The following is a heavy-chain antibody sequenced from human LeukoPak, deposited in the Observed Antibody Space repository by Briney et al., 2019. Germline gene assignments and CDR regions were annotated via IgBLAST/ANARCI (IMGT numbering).Heavy chain of an antibody. CDR1: GFTFDDYA. CDR2: ISWNSGSI. J-gene: IGHJ4*02. D-gene: IGHD6-19*01. CDR3: AKDRSPGYSSGWYNY. Sequence: GGSLRLSCAASGFTFDDYAMHWVRQAPGKGLEWVSGISWNSGSIGYADSVKGRFTISRDNAKNSLYLQMNSLRAEDTALYYCAKDRSPGYSSGWYNYWGQGTLVTVSS. V-gene: IGHV3-9*01.